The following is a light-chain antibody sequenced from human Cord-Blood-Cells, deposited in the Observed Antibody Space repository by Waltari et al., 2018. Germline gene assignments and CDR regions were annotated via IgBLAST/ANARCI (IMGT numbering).Light chain of an antibody. V-gene: IGLV2-8*01. Sequence: QSALTQPPSASGSPGQSVTISCTGTSSDVGGYNFVSWYQQHPGNAPKLMIYEGSKRPSGVPDRFSGSKSGNTASLTVSGLQAEDEADYYCSSYAGSNNLVFGGGTKLTVL. CDR3: SSYAGSNNLV. CDR2: EGS. CDR1: SSDVGGYNF. J-gene: IGLJ3*02.